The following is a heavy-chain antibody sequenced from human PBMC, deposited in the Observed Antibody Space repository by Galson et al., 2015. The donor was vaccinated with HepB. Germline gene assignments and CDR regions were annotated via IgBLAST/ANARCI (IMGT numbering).Heavy chain of an antibody. D-gene: IGHD5-24*01. CDR1: GFTFSSYG. CDR2: ISYDGSNT. CDR3: AKDLGDGYNSYYYYGMDV. V-gene: IGHV3-30*18. J-gene: IGHJ6*02. Sequence: SLRLSCAASGFTFSSYGMHWVRQAPGKGLEWVAVISYDGSNTYYADSVKGRFTISRDNSKNTLSLQMNSLRAEDTAVYYCAKDLGDGYNSYYYYGMDVWGQGTTVTVSS.